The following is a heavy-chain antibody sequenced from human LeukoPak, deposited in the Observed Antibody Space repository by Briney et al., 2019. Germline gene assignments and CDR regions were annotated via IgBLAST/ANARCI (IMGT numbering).Heavy chain of an antibody. V-gene: IGHV1-46*01. Sequence: GASVKVSCKASGYTFTSYYMHWVRQAPGQGLEWIGIINPSVGGTTYAQKLQGRVTMTRDTSTSTVYMELSNLRSEDTAVYYCASGLAVAGTGAFDYWGQGTLVTVSS. CDR2: INPSVGGT. CDR3: ASGLAVAGTGAFDY. CDR1: GYTFTSYY. J-gene: IGHJ4*02. D-gene: IGHD6-19*01.